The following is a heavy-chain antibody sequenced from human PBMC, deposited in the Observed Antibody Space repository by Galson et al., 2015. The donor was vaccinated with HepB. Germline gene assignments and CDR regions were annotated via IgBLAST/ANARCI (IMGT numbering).Heavy chain of an antibody. Sequence: SVKVSCKASGYTFTGYYMHWVRQAPGRGLEWMGWINPNSGGTNYAQKFQGWVTMTRDTSISTAYMELSRLRSDDTAVYYCARDRVPAAINTPYYYYGMDVWGQGTLVTVSS. CDR1: GYTFTGYY. J-gene: IGHJ6*02. CDR2: INPNSGGT. D-gene: IGHD2-2*01. CDR3: ARDRVPAAINTPYYYYGMDV. V-gene: IGHV1-2*04.